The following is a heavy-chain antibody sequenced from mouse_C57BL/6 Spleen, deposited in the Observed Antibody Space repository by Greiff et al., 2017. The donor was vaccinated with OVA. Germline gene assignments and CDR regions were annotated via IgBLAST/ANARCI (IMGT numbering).Heavy chain of an antibody. CDR3: ARYLYGDY. V-gene: IGHV7-3*01. D-gene: IGHD1-1*01. J-gene: IGHJ4*01. CDR2: IRNKANGYTT. Sequence: EVKLMESGGGLVQPGGSLSLSCAASGFTFTDYYMSWVRQPPGKALAWLGFIRNKANGYTTEYSASVKGRFTISRDNSQSILYLQMNALRAEDSATYYCARYLYGDYWGQGTSVTVSS. CDR1: GFTFTDYY.